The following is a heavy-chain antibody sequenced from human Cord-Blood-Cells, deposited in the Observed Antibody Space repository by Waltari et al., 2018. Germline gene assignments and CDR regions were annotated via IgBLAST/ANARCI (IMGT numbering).Heavy chain of an antibody. J-gene: IGHJ3*02. CDR2: RSDDGINK. Sequence: QVQLVESGGGVVQPGRSLRLSCAASGFTFSSYAMHWVRQAPGKGLEWVGVRSDDGINKDYADSVRGRFTISRDNSKNTLYLQMNSLRAEDTAVYYCARGRYSSSPDDAFDIWCQVTMVTVSS. CDR1: GFTFSSYA. D-gene: IGHD6-13*01. V-gene: IGHV3-30-3*01. CDR3: ARGRYSSSPDDAFDI.